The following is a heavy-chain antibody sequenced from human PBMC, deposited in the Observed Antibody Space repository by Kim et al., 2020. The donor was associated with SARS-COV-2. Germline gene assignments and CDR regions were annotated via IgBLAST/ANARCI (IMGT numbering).Heavy chain of an antibody. Sequence: GGSLRLSCAASGFTFSDHYMDWVRQTPGKGLEWVGRIRNKIYSYSTEYAASVKGRFTISRADSKNSLYLEMNSLKTEDTAVYYCVRGPNPTMLTLHNFEFWGQGTLVNVSS. J-gene: IGHJ4*02. CDR1: GFTFSDHY. CDR2: IRNKIYSYST. CDR3: VRGPNPTMLTLHNFEF. V-gene: IGHV3-72*01. D-gene: IGHD3-10*02.